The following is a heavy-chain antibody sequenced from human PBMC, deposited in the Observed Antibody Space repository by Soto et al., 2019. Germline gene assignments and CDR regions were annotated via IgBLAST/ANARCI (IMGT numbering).Heavy chain of an antibody. CDR3: ARRGRWPKYYFDY. CDR1: GYSFTNYW. V-gene: IGHV5-51*01. Sequence: GESLKISCKASGYSFTNYWVLWVRQMPGKGLEWMGIIFPSDSDTRYSPSFQGQVTISADKSTNTAYLQWNSLKASDTAIYYCARRGRWPKYYFDYWGQGSLVTVSS. J-gene: IGHJ4*02. D-gene: IGHD2-15*01. CDR2: IFPSDSDT.